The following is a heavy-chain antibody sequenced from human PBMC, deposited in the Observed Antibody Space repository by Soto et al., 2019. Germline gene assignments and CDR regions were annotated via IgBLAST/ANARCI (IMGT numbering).Heavy chain of an antibody. D-gene: IGHD2-2*01. V-gene: IGHV1-69*12. CDR3: ARHVPAAGYYYGMDV. CDR2: IIPIFGTA. Sequence: QVQLVQSGAEVKKPGSSVKVSCKASGGTVSSYAISWVRQAPGQGLEWMGGIIPIFGTANYAQKFQGRVTITADESTSTAYMELSSPRSEDTAVYYCARHVPAAGYYYGMDVWGQGTTVTVSS. J-gene: IGHJ6*02. CDR1: GGTVSSYA.